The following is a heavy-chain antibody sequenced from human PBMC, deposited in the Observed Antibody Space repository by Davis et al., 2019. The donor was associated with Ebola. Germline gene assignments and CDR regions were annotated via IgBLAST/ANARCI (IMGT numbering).Heavy chain of an antibody. D-gene: IGHD2-15*01. J-gene: IGHJ4*02. CDR1: GYTFTSYY. CDR2: VNPSGGST. CDR3: ARTQDRYCSGGSCYSPFDY. V-gene: IGHV1-46*01. Sequence: ASVKVSCKASGYTFTSYYIHWVRQAPGHGLEWMAIVNPSGGSTRYAQKFQGRVTMTRDTSTSTVYMELSSLRSEDTAVYYCARTQDRYCSGGSCYSPFDYWGQGTLVTVSS.